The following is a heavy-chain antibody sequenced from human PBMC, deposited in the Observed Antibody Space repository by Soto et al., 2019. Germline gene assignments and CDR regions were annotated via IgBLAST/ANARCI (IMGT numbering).Heavy chain of an antibody. Sequence: QVQLVESGGGVVQPGRSLRLSCAASGFTFSSYGIHWVRQAPGKGLEWVAVIWYDGSNKYYADSVKGRFTISRDNSKNTLYLQMNSLRAEDTAVYYCARADDYGVHLDYWGQGTLVTVSS. V-gene: IGHV3-33*01. CDR3: ARADDYGVHLDY. CDR1: GFTFSSYG. D-gene: IGHD4-17*01. CDR2: IWYDGSNK. J-gene: IGHJ4*02.